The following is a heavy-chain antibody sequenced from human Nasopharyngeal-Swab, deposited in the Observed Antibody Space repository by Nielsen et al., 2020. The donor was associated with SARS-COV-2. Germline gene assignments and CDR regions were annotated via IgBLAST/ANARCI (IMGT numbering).Heavy chain of an antibody. D-gene: IGHD3-3*01. V-gene: IGHV4-59*01. Sequence: SETLSLTCTVSGGSMRSYYWNWIRQPPGKGLEWIGYIYYSGSTNYNPSLKSRVTISVDTSENQFSLKLSSVTAADTAVYYCARVRGTIFVVVTAPGYFDYWGQGTLVTVSS. J-gene: IGHJ4*02. CDR3: ARVRGTIFVVVTAPGYFDY. CDR2: IYYSGST. CDR1: GGSMRSYY.